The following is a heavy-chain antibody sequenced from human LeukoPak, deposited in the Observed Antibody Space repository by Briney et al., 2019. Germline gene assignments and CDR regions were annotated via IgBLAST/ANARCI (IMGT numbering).Heavy chain of an antibody. D-gene: IGHD3-22*01. J-gene: IGHJ5*02. V-gene: IGHV4-61*01. CDR3: ARDWTKYYYDSSGYYRGLGFDP. CDR2: IYYSGST. CDR1: GGSISSGSYY. Sequence: SQTLSLTCTVSGGSISSGSYYWSWIRQPPGKGLEWIGYIYYSGSTNYNPSLKSRVTISVDTSKNQFSLKLSSVTAADTAVYYCARDWTKYYYDSSGYYRGLGFDPWGQGTLVTVSS.